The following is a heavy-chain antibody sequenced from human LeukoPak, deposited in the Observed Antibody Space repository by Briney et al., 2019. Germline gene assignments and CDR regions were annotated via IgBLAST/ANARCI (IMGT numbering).Heavy chain of an antibody. CDR1: GGSISSSNYY. CDR3: ARDLSY. V-gene: IGHV4-39*01. D-gene: IGHD3-16*02. J-gene: IGHJ4*02. CDR2: VYYSGST. Sequence: PSETLSLTCTVSGGSISSSNYYWGWTRQPPGKGLEWIGTVYYSGSTYYNPSLKSRVTISVDTSKNQFSLKLSSVTAADTAVYYCARDLSYWGQGTLVTVSS.